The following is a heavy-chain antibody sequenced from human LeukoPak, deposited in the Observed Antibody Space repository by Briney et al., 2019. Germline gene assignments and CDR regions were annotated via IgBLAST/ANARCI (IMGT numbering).Heavy chain of an antibody. Sequence: SQTLSLTCTVSGGSISSGDKYWSWIRQPPGKGLEWIGYIHYSGNTYYTPSLKSRVTILVDTSKYQFSLKLSSVTAAETAVYYCARTEYGGNSVVFDPWGQGTLVTVSS. J-gene: IGHJ5*02. CDR2: IHYSGNT. CDR3: ARTEYGGNSVVFDP. V-gene: IGHV4-30-4*01. CDR1: GGSISSGDKY. D-gene: IGHD4-23*01.